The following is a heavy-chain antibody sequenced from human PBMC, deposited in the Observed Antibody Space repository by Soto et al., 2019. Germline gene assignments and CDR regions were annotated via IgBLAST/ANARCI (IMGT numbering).Heavy chain of an antibody. CDR3: ARDRSHSSAYWWLXY. D-gene: IGHD3-22*01. V-gene: IGHV1-46*01. CDR2: INPYGGAA. J-gene: IGHJ4*02. CDR1: GYTFTSTW. Sequence: GASVKVSCKASGYTFTSTWMHWVRQAPGQGLEWMGIINPYGGAATYAEKFQGRVTMTRDTSTATDYMELSSLRSEDTAMYYCARDRSHSSAYWWLXYWGQGTQVTVSS.